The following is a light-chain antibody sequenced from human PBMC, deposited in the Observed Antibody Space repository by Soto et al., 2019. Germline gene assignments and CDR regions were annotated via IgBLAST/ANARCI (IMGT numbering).Light chain of an antibody. Sequence: SVLTQPASLSGSPGQSITMSCTGTSSDVGHYNYVSWYQQHPGKAPKLLIYDVSNRPSGVSNRFSGSKSGNTASLTISGLQAEDEADYYCSSYTSSSTLVFGTGTKVTVL. CDR1: SSDVGHYNY. CDR2: DVS. V-gene: IGLV2-14*03. J-gene: IGLJ1*01. CDR3: SSYTSSSTLV.